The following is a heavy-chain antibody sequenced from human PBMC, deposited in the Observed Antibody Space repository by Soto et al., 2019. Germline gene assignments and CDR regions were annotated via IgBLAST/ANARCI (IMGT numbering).Heavy chain of an antibody. V-gene: IGHV1-2*02. CDR2: INAHSGGT. Sequence: ASVKVACKASGFPFTGYYIHWLRQAPGQGLEWMGWINAHSGGTEYAQKFQGRVTLTRDTSIATAYLTLTSLTSDDTALYYCAKDLTRQLAYWLDPWGQGTQVTVSS. CDR3: AKDLTRQLAYWLDP. CDR1: GFPFTGYY. D-gene: IGHD6-6*01. J-gene: IGHJ5*02.